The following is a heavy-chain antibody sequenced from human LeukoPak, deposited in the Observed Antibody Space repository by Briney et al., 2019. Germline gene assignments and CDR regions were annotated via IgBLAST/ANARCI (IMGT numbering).Heavy chain of an antibody. V-gene: IGHV3-23*01. CDR3: AKALRAAHRPVYTYYYMDV. CDR1: GFTFDDYA. CDR2: ISGSGDTT. D-gene: IGHD5/OR15-5a*01. J-gene: IGHJ6*03. Sequence: GGSLRLSCAASGFTFDDYAMHWVRQAPGKGLEWVSTISGSGDTTYYADSVRGRFTISRDKSKNTVFLQMNSLRADDTAVYYCAKALRAAHRPVYTYYYMDVWGKGTTVTVSS.